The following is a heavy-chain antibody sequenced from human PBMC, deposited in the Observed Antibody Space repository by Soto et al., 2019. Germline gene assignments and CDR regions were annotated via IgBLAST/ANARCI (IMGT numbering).Heavy chain of an antibody. J-gene: IGHJ2*01. CDR3: ARDTSRWHVDWSFDL. Sequence: GGSLRLSCAASGFTFSSYGMHWVRQAPGKGLEWVAVIWYDGSNKYYADSVKGRFTISRDNSKNTLYLQMNSLRAEDTAVYYCARDTSRWHVDWSFDLWCRGPLVTLFS. D-gene: IGHD3-16*02. CDR2: IWYDGSNK. CDR1: GFTFSSYG. V-gene: IGHV3-30*19.